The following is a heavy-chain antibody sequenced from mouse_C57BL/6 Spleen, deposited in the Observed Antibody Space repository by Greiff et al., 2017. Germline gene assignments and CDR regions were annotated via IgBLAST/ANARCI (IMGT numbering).Heavy chain of an antibody. CDR1: GFSLTSYA. CDR2: IWTGGGT. Sequence: VKLVESGSGLVAPSQSLSITCTVSGFSLTSYAISWVRQPPGKGLEWLGVIWTGGGTNYNSALKSRLSISKDNSKSQVFLKMNSLQTDDTARYYCARIPYGYDCAMDYWGQGTSVTVSS. V-gene: IGHV2-9-1*01. J-gene: IGHJ4*01. D-gene: IGHD2-2*01. CDR3: ARIPYGYDCAMDY.